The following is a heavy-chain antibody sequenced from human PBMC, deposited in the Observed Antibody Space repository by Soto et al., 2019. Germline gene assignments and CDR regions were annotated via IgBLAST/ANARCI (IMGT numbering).Heavy chain of an antibody. CDR3: ATNTYGLGDFDY. CDR2: MTPNSGNT. D-gene: IGHD5-18*01. Sequence: QVQLVQSGAEVKKPGASVKVSCKASGYTVTNYDINWVRQATGQGLEWMGWMTPNSGNTGYAQKFQGRVTMTRDTSKSTAYMELSILRSEDTAVYYCATNTYGLGDFDYWGQGTLVTVSS. V-gene: IGHV1-8*01. J-gene: IGHJ4*02. CDR1: GYTVTNYD.